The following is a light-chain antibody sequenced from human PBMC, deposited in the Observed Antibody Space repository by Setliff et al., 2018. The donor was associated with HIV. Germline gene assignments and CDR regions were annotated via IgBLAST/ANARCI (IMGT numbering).Light chain of an antibody. CDR1: SSDVGSYNR. CDR2: EVN. J-gene: IGLJ1*01. CDR3: SSYTSISTYV. Sequence: QSALTQPPSVSGSPGQSVTISCTRTSSDVGSYNRVSWYQQPPGTAPKLMIYEVNNRPSGVPDRFSGSKSGNTASLTISGLQAEDEADYYCSSYTSISTYVFGTGTKAPS. V-gene: IGLV2-18*02.